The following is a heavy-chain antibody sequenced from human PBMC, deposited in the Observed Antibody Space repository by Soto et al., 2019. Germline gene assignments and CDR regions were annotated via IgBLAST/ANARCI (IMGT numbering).Heavy chain of an antibody. D-gene: IGHD3-9*01. CDR1: GYTFTSYG. V-gene: IGHV1-18*01. Sequence: ASVNVSCKASGYTFTSYGISWVRQAPGQGLEWMGWISAYNGNTNYAQKLQGRVTMTTDTSTSTAYMELRSLRSDDTAVYYCALVSRGDFDWLFPFDYWGQGTLVTVSS. CDR3: ALVSRGDFDWLFPFDY. CDR2: ISAYNGNT. J-gene: IGHJ4*02.